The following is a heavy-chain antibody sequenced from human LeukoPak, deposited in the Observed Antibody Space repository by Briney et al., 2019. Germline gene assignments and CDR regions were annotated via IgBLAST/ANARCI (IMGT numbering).Heavy chain of an antibody. J-gene: IGHJ1*01. CDR1: GFTFSSYA. V-gene: IGHV3-23*01. Sequence: PGGSLRLSCAASGFTFSSYAMSWVRRAPGKGLEWVSAISGSGGSTYYTDSVKGRFTISRDNSKNTLYLQMNSLRAEDTAVYYCAKDPSSGWSEYFQHWGQGTLVTVSS. D-gene: IGHD6-19*01. CDR2: ISGSGGST. CDR3: AKDPSSGWSEYFQH.